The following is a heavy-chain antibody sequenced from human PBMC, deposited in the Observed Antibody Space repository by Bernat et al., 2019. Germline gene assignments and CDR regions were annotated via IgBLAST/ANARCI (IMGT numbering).Heavy chain of an antibody. CDR3: AKGGADPAMVTSYHYGMDV. CDR1: GFTFSSYD. CDR2: VSGSAGST. V-gene: IGHV3-23*01. J-gene: IGHJ6*02. D-gene: IGHD5-18*01. Sequence: EVQLLESGGGLVQPGESLRLSCAATGFTFSSYDMSWVRQAPGTGLEWVSSVSGSAGSTYYADSVKGRFTISRDNSKNTLYLQMNSLRAEDTAVYYCAKGGADPAMVTSYHYGMDVWGQGTTVTVSS.